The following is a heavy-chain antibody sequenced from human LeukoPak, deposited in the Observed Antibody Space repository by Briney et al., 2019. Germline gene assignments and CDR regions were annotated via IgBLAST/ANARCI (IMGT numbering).Heavy chain of an antibody. J-gene: IGHJ5*02. CDR3: AGVLLWFGESNWFDP. V-gene: IGHV1-3*01. CDR1: GYTFTSYA. CDR2: INAGNGNT. D-gene: IGHD3-10*01. Sequence: ASVKVSCKASGYTFTSYAMHWVRQAPGQRLEWMGWINAGNGNTKYSQKFQGRVTITRDTSASTAYMELSSLRSEDTAVYYCAGVLLWFGESNWFDPWGQGILVTVSS.